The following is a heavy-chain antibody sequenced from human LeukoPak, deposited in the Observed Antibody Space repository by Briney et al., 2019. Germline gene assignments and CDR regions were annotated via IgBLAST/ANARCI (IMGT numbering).Heavy chain of an antibody. V-gene: IGHV3-53*01. CDR3: AKISPSGVTDY. D-gene: IGHD2-8*01. CDR1: GFTVSSNY. Sequence: PGGSLRLSCAASGFTVSSNYMSWVRQAPGKGLEWVSVIYSGGSTYYAESVKGRFTISRDNSKNTLYVQMNSLRAEDTAIYYCAKISPSGVTDYWGQGTLVTVSS. J-gene: IGHJ4*02. CDR2: IYSGGST.